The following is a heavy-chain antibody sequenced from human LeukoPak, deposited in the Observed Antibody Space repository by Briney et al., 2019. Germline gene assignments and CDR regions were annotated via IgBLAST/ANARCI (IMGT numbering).Heavy chain of an antibody. Sequence: ASVKVSCKASGYTFTSYDINWVRQATGQGLEWMGWMNPNSGNTGYAQKFQGRVTMTRNTSISTAYMELSSLRSEDTAVYYCARVMGAVAGKYYYYYGMDVWGQGTTVTVSS. J-gene: IGHJ6*02. CDR2: MNPNSGNT. CDR3: ARVMGAVAGKYYYYYGMDV. V-gene: IGHV1-8*01. CDR1: GYTFTSYD. D-gene: IGHD6-19*01.